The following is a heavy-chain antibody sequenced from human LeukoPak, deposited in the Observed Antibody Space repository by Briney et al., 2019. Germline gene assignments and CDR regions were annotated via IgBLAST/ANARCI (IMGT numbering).Heavy chain of an antibody. D-gene: IGHD2-8*02. J-gene: IGHJ5*02. CDR1: GGSISSGY. V-gene: IGHV4-59*01. CDR2: MYNNWRS. CDR3: AGGSGASWFDP. Sequence: PSETLSLTCSVSGGSISSGYWSWIRQPPGKGLEWIAFMYNNWRSNYNPSLKSRVTISLDTSRTHFFLKLTSVTAADTAVYDCAGGSGASWFDPWGQGTLVTVSS.